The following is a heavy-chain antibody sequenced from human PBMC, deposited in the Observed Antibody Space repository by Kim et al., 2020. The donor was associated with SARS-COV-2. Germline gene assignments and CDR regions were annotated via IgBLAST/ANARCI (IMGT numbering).Heavy chain of an antibody. CDR2: INHSGST. V-gene: IGHV4-34*01. J-gene: IGHJ6*02. CDR3: ARGADYAILTGYLGMDV. Sequence: SETLSLTCAVYGGSFSGYYWSWIRQPPGKGLEWIGEINHSGSTNYNPSLKSRVTISVDTSKNQFSLKLSSVTAAATAVYYCARGADYAILTGYLGMDVWGQGTTVTVSS. CDR1: GGSFSGYY. D-gene: IGHD3-9*01.